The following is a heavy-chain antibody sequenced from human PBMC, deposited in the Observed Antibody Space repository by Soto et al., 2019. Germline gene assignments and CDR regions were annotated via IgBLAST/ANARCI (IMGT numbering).Heavy chain of an antibody. CDR3: AWQGTTSFYFHS. D-gene: IGHD1-1*01. CDR2: IKSNAAKAPP. Sequence: EVQLVESGGGLVNPGGSLRLSCAVSGLTFRDAWMNWVRQAPGKGLEWVGNIKSNAAKAPPEYAKSVKGRFIISRDDPKNTVYLQMSGLKTEDTAVYYCAWQGTTSFYFHSWGQGTLVTVSS. CDR1: GLTFRDAW. V-gene: IGHV3-15*05. J-gene: IGHJ4*02.